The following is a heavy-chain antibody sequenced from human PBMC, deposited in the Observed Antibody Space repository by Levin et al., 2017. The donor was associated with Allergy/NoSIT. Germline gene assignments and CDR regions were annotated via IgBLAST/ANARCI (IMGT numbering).Heavy chain of an antibody. V-gene: IGHV4-34*01. CDR2: INHSGST. Sequence: SETLSLTCAVYGGSFSGYYWSWIRQPPGKGLEWIGEINHSGSTNYNPSLKSRVTISVDTSKNQFSLKLSSVTAADTAVYYCAREGQRGVRGVIISRWGQGTLVTVSS. CDR1: GGSFSGYY. D-gene: IGHD3-10*01. CDR3: AREGQRGVRGVIISR. J-gene: IGHJ4*02.